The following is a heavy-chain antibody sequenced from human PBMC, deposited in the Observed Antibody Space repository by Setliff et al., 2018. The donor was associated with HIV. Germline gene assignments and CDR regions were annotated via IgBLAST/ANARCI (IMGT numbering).Heavy chain of an antibody. CDR2: IYYSGCT. CDR1: GGSISSHY. Sequence: KTSETLSLTCTVSGGSISSHYWSWIRQPPGKGLDWIGNIYYSGCTNYNPSLKSRVTISVDTSKNQFSLKLSSVTAADTAVYYCARGLLGAYFDYWDQGTLVTVSS. J-gene: IGHJ4*02. D-gene: IGHD2-15*01. CDR3: ARGLLGAYFDY. V-gene: IGHV4-59*11.